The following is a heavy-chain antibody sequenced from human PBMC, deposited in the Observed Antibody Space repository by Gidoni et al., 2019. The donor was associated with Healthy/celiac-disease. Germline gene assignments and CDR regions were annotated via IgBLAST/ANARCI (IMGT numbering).Heavy chain of an antibody. J-gene: IGHJ5*02. Sequence: QLQLVESGGGLVKPGGSLRLSCAACGFNCGAFYMRWLRQPPGKGLEWISYISSNSRYTRYADCGKCRCTISRDNAKKSLYLQMNSLRADDTAVYYCAKDGYGDYAVQGWFDPWGQGTLVTVSS. D-gene: IGHD4-17*01. V-gene: IGHV3-11*06. CDR1: GFNCGAFY. CDR3: AKDGYGDYAVQGWFDP. CDR2: ISSNSRYT.